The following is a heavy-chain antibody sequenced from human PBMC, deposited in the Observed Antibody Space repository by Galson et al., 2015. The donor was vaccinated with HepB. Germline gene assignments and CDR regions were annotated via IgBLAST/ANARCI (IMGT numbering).Heavy chain of an antibody. CDR3: ARRGAAPDV. CDR1: GFTFRTYW. V-gene: IGHV3-74*01. J-gene: IGHJ6*02. CDR2: INSDGSSR. Sequence: SLRLSCAASGFTFRTYWMHWVRQVPGEGLVWVARINSDGSSRSYADSVKGRFTISRDNAKNTLYLQMNYLRAEDTAVYYCARRGAAPDVWGQGTTVTVSS. D-gene: IGHD6-25*01.